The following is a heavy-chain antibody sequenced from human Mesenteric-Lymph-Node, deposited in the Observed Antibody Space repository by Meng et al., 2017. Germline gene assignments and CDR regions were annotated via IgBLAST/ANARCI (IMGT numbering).Heavy chain of an antibody. D-gene: IGHD3-22*01. CDR1: GFTFDDYA. J-gene: IGHJ3*02. Sequence: SLKISCAASGFTFDDYAMHWVRQAPGKGLEWVSGISWNSGSIGYADSVKGRFTISRDNAKNSLYLQMNSLRAEDTAVYYCARSTYYYDSSGSNHDAFDIWGQGTMVTVSS. V-gene: IGHV3-9*01. CDR3: ARSTYYYDSSGSNHDAFDI. CDR2: ISWNSGSI.